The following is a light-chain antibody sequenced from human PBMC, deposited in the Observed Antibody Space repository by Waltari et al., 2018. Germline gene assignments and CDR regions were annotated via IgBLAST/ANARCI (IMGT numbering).Light chain of an antibody. CDR1: QSVSSY. CDR3: QQRSNWPRT. V-gene: IGKV3-11*01. CDR2: DAS. Sequence: EIVLTQSPATLSLSPGERATLSCRASQSVSSYLAWYQKQPGQAPRLLIYDASNRATGIPARFSGSGSGTDFTLTISSLEPEDFAVYYCQQRSNWPRTFGQGTKVEIK. J-gene: IGKJ1*01.